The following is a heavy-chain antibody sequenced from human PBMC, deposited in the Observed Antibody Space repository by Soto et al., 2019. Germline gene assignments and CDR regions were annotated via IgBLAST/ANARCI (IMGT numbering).Heavy chain of an antibody. J-gene: IGHJ5*02. D-gene: IGHD4-4*01. CDR2: IYYSGNT. CDR1: GGSISSYY. CDR3: ARLRTTDSAFDP. Sequence: SETLSLTCTVSGGSISSYYWSWIRQPPGKGLEWIGYIYYSGNTNYNPSLKSRVTISVDTSKNQFSLKLSSVTAADTAVYYCARLRTTDSAFDPWGQGTPVTVSS. V-gene: IGHV4-59*01.